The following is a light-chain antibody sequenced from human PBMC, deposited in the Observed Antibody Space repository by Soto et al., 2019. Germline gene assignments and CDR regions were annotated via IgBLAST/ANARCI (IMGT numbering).Light chain of an antibody. CDR1: SSDVGGYNY. J-gene: IGLJ2*01. CDR2: EVS. Sequence: QSALTQPASVSGSPGQSITISCTGTSSDVGGYNYVSWYQQHPGKAPKLMIYEVSNRPSGVSNRFSGSKSGNTASLTISGLQAEDEADYYCSSYTSSSMGCVFGGGTKLTVL. V-gene: IGLV2-14*01. CDR3: SSYTSSSMGCV.